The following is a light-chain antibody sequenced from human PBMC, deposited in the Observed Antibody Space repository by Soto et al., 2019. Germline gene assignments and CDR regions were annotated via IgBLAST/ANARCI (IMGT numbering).Light chain of an antibody. CDR3: SPYTSSSTLGV. CDR2: DVS. Sequence: QSSLTQPASVSGSPGQSITISCTGTSSDVGGYNYVSWYQQHPGKAPKLMIYDVSNRPSGVSNRLSGSKSGNTASLTISGLQDEDEADYYCSPYTSSSTLGVFGGGTKLTVL. CDR1: SSDVGGYNY. J-gene: IGLJ2*01. V-gene: IGLV2-14*01.